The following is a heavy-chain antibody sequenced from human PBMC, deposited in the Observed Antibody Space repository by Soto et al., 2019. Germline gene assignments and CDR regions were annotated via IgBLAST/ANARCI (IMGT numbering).Heavy chain of an antibody. CDR3: AGDRLRVGELSLIGYFDY. V-gene: IGHV3-30*15. CDR1: GFTFTSYA. Sequence: QVQLVESGGSVVQPGRSLRLSCEASGFTFTSYAMHWVRQAPGKGLEWVAVISYDGINEYYADSVKGRFTISRDNAKTTLYLQMSIMRVEDTAVYYCAGDRLRVGELSLIGYFDYWGQGTLVTVSS. CDR2: ISYDGINE. D-gene: IGHD3-16*02. J-gene: IGHJ4*02.